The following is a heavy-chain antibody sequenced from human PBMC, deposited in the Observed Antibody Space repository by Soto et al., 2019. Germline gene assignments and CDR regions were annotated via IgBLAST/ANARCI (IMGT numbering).Heavy chain of an antibody. Sequence: SVKVSCKASGGTFNTYAFVWVRQAPGQGLEWMGGILPIFGTPNYVPKFQDRVTITADESTNTAYLELSGLRSDDTAIYYCERAFMIREFISYFFDYYGQRSLVPVSA. D-gene: IGHD3-16*01. J-gene: IGHJ4*02. V-gene: IGHV1-69*13. CDR3: ERAFMIREFISYFFDY. CDR2: ILPIFGTP. CDR1: GGTFNTYA.